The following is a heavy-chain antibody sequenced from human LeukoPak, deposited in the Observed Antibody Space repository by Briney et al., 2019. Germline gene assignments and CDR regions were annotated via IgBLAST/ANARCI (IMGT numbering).Heavy chain of an antibody. V-gene: IGHV4-59*01. CDR1: GGSISSYY. Sequence: SETLSLTCTVSGGSISSYYWSWIRQPPGKGLEWIGYIYYSGSTNYNPSLKSRVTISVDTSKNQFSLKLSSVTAADTAVYYCARAGDIVATMTPDYWGQGTLVTVSS. CDR3: ARAGDIVATMTPDY. CDR2: IYYSGST. J-gene: IGHJ4*02. D-gene: IGHD5-12*01.